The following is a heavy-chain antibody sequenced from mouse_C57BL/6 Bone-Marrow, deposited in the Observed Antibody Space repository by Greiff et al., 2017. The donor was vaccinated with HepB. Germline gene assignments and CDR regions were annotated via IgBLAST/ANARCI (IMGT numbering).Heavy chain of an antibody. D-gene: IGHD4-1*01. J-gene: IGHJ2*01. CDR2: INPNNGGT. CDR3: ARRLTGTL. Sequence: EVQLQQSGPELVKPGASVKISCKASGYTFTDYYMNWVNQSHGKSLEWIGDINPNNGGTSYNQKFKGKATLTVDKSSSTAYMELRSLTSEDSAVYYCARRLTGTLWGQGTTLTVSS. CDR1: GYTFTDYY. V-gene: IGHV1-26*01.